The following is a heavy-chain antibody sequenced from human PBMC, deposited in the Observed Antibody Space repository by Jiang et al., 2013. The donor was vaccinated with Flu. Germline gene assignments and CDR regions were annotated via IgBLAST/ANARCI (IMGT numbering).Heavy chain of an antibody. D-gene: IGHD1-7*01. CDR1: GFSLSSSRVG. CDR3: ARNWNYDYFDY. CDR2: IYWDDDK. Sequence: KPTQTLTLTCTFSGFSLSSSRVGVGWIRQPPGKALEWLALIYWDDDKRYSPSLKSRLTITKDTSKNQVVLTMTNMDPVDTATYYCARNWNYDYFDYWGQGTLVTVSS. J-gene: IGHJ4*02. V-gene: IGHV2-5*02.